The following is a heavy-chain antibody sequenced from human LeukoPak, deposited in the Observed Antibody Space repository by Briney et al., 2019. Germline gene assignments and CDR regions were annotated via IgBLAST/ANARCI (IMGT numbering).Heavy chain of an antibody. CDR3: ARDTIFGVVITDY. V-gene: IGHV1-69*04. D-gene: IGHD3-3*01. Sequence: SVKVSRKASGGTFSSYAISWVRQAPGQGLEWMGRIIPILGIANYAQKFQGRVTITADKSTSTAYMELSSLRSEDTAVYYCARDTIFGVVITDYWGQGTLVTVSS. CDR1: GGTFSSYA. CDR2: IIPILGIA. J-gene: IGHJ4*02.